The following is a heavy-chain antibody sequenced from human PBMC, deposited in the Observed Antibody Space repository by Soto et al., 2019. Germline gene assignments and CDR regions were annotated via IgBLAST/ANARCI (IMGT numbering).Heavy chain of an antibody. CDR1: GYTFTTYH. CDR3: ARGGDAGVDV. CDR2: MSPDSGDT. Sequence: QVQLVQSGAEVEKPGASVKVSCKASGYTFTTYHINWVRQATGQGLEWMGWMSPDSGDTDYAQQFQGRVTMTRDTAISTAYMELSSLGSEDTAIYCCARGGDAGVDVWGQGTTVTVSS. J-gene: IGHJ6*02. V-gene: IGHV1-8*01. D-gene: IGHD3-10*01.